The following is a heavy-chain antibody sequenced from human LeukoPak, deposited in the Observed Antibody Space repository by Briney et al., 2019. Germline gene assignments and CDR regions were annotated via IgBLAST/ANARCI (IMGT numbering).Heavy chain of an antibody. CDR1: GFTFSSYW. Sequence: GGSLRLSCAASGFTFSSYWMHWVRQAPGKGPVWVSRINSDGSSTSYADSVKGRFTIPRDNAKNTLYLQMNSLRAEDTAVYYCARGVGYCSSTSCYWWFDPWGQGTLVTVSS. CDR2: INSDGSST. J-gene: IGHJ5*02. V-gene: IGHV3-74*01. CDR3: ARGVGYCSSTSCYWWFDP. D-gene: IGHD2-2*01.